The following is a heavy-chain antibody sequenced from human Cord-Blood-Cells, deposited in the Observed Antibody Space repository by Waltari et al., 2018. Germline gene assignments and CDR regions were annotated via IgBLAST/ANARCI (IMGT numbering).Heavy chain of an antibody. CDR1: GFTFSSYG. V-gene: IGHV3-30*18. J-gene: IGHJ4*02. Sequence: QVQLVESGGGVVQPGRSLSLSCAASGFTFSSYGRHWGRKAPGQGLAWVAVITYDGSNKYYADSVKGRFTISRDNSKNTLYLQMNSLRAEDTAVYYCAKDAQRYCSSTSCYNFDYWGQGTLVTVSS. CDR2: ITYDGSNK. CDR3: AKDAQRYCSSTSCYNFDY. D-gene: IGHD2-2*02.